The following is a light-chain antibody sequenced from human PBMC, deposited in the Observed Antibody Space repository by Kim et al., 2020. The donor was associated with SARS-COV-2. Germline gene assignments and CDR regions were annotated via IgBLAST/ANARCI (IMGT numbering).Light chain of an antibody. J-gene: IGLJ3*02. Sequence: QSALTQPASVSGSPGQSITISCTGTSSDVDDYNYVSWYQQHPGKAPKLMIYEVTKRPSGVSYRFSGSKSGNTVSLTISGLQAEDEADYYCSSYTSSSGLMVFGGGTQLTVL. CDR3: SSYTSSSGLMV. CDR2: EVT. V-gene: IGLV2-14*01. CDR1: SSDVDDYNY.